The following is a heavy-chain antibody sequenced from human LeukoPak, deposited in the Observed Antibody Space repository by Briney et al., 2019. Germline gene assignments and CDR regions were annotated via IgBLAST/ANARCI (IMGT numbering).Heavy chain of an antibody. CDR3: ARSRSGSFDI. Sequence: PGGSLRLSCAASGFTFSPYWMHWVRQAPGKGLVWVSCVYGDGSTTTYADSVRGRFTISRDNAKNTLYLQMNSLRAEDTALYYCARSRSGSFDIWGQGTMVTVSS. J-gene: IGHJ3*02. D-gene: IGHD3-22*01. V-gene: IGHV3-74*01. CDR1: GFTFSPYW. CDR2: VYGDGSTT.